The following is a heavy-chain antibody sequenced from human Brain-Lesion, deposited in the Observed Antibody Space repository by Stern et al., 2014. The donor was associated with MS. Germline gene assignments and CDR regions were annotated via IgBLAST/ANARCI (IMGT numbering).Heavy chain of an antibody. CDR3: ARGRSDKYYGLDV. Sequence: EVQLEESGGGLVQSGGSLRLFCSASEFTVDSSSMGWLRQVPGKGLEYGSHISRGGGTLQYADSVRGRFTISRDSAMNSLFLQMNSLRDEDSGVYYCARGRSDKYYGLDVWGQGTTVTVS. CDR1: EFTVDSSS. CDR2: ISRGGGTL. V-gene: IGHV3-48*02. J-gene: IGHJ6*02.